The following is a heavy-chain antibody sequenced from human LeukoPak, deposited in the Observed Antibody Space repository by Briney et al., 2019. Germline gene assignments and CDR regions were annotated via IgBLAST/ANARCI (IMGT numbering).Heavy chain of an antibody. V-gene: IGHV4-59*01. Sequence: PSETLSLTCTVSGGSISSYYWGWIRQPPGKGLEWIGYIYYSGSTNYNPSLESRVTISLDTSKNQFSLRLSSVTAADTAVYYCARDRTYGHFDYWGQGTLVTVSS. CDR3: ARDRTYGHFDY. CDR2: IYYSGST. CDR1: GGSISSYY. J-gene: IGHJ4*02. D-gene: IGHD3-10*01.